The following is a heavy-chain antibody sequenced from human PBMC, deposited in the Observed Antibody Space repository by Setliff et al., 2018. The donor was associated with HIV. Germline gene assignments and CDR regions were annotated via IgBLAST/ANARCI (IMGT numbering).Heavy chain of an antibody. D-gene: IGHD3-22*01. Sequence: PSETLSLTCAIYGGSFSGYYWSWIRQPPGRGLEWIGEINHSGDTFYNTSLKTRITISVDTSKNHLSLKVSSLTAADTAVYYCARAPYYDYRGLAVYYFDYWGQGTLVTVSS. V-gene: IGHV4-34*01. CDR2: INHSGDT. CDR3: ARAPYYDYRGLAVYYFDY. CDR1: GGSFSGYY. J-gene: IGHJ4*02.